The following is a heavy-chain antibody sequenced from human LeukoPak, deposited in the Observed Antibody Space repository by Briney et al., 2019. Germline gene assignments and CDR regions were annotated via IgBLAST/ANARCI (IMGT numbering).Heavy chain of an antibody. CDR2: INPNSGGT. J-gene: IGHJ6*03. CDR1: GYTFTGYY. Sequence: ASVKVSCKASGYTFTGYYMHWVRQAPGQGLEGMGRINPNSGGTNYAQKFQGRVTMTRDTSISTAYMELSRLRSDDTAVYYCASLYGQYYYMDVWGKGTTVTVSS. V-gene: IGHV1-2*06. CDR3: ASLYGQYYYMDV. D-gene: IGHD2/OR15-2a*01.